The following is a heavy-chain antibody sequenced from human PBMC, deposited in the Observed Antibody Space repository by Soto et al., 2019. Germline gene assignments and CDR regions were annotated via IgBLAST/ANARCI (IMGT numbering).Heavy chain of an antibody. CDR3: ARDAGPESGYYGMDV. D-gene: IGHD3-22*01. Sequence: PGGSLRLSCAASGFTFSSYGMHWVRQAPGKGLGWVAVIWYDGSNKYYADSVKGRFTISRDNSKNTLYLQMNSLRAEDTAVYYCARDAGPESGYYGMDVWGQGTTVTVS. CDR1: GFTFSSYG. V-gene: IGHV3-33*01. CDR2: IWYDGSNK. J-gene: IGHJ6*02.